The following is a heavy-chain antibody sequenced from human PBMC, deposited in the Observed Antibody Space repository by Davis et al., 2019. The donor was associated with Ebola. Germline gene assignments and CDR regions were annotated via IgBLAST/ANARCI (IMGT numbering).Heavy chain of an antibody. Sequence: MPGGSLRLSCIVSGGSISSSSYYWVWIRQSPGKGLEWIGTIFYTGSTHYNPSLKSRLSISVDTSKNQVSLNLQSLTAADTAVYYCARRGPLKCGVDCYAIDRWGQGTLVTVSS. CDR3: ARRGPLKCGVDCYAIDR. J-gene: IGHJ5*02. CDR2: IFYTGST. CDR1: GGSISSSSYY. V-gene: IGHV4-39*01. D-gene: IGHD2-21*02.